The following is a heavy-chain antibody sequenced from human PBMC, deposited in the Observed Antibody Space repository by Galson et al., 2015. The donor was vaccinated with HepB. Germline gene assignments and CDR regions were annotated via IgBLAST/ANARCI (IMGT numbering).Heavy chain of an antibody. J-gene: IGHJ4*02. Sequence: SLRLSCAASGFTFSSYSMNWVRQAPGKGLEWVSSISSSSSYIYYADSVKGRFTISRDNSKNTLYLQMNSLRAEDTAIYYCAKDVTDSSGWYIFDYWGQGTLVTVSS. CDR2: ISSSSSYI. V-gene: IGHV3-21*04. CDR3: AKDVTDSSGWYIFDY. CDR1: GFTFSSYS. D-gene: IGHD6-19*01.